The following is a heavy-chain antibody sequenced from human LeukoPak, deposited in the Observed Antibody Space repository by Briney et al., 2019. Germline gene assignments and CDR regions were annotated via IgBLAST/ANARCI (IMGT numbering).Heavy chain of an antibody. CDR2: IYYSGST. J-gene: IGHJ3*02. CDR3: ARGELKEEYGDYVRAFDI. V-gene: IGHV4-59*01. D-gene: IGHD4-17*01. Sequence: PSETLSLTCTVSGGSISSYYWSWIRQPPGKGLEWIGYIYYSGSTNYNPSLKSRVTISVDTSKNQFSLKLSSVTAADTAVYYCARGELKEEYGDYVRAFDIWGQGTMVTVSS. CDR1: GGSISSYY.